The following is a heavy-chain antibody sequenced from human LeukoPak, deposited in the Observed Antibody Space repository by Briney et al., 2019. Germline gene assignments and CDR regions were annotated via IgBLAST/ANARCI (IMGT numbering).Heavy chain of an antibody. Sequence: SETLSLTCTVSGGSISSSSYYWGWIRQPPGKGLEWIGRIYTSGSTNYNPSLKSRVTMSVDTSKNQFSLKLSSVTAADTAVYYCARSGDYDGSGYYLLFDYWGQGTLVTVSS. CDR2: IYTSGST. CDR3: ARSGDYDGSGYYLLFDY. J-gene: IGHJ4*02. CDR1: GGSISSSSYY. D-gene: IGHD3-22*01. V-gene: IGHV4-39*07.